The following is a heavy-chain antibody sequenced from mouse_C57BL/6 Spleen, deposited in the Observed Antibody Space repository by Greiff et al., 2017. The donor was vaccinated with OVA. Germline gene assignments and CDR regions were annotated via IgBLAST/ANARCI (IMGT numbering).Heavy chain of an antibody. J-gene: IGHJ4*01. D-gene: IGHD4-1*01. V-gene: IGHV1-55*01. CDR2: IYPGSGST. Sequence: QVQLQQSGAELVKPGASVKMSCKASGYTFTSYWITWVKQRPGQGLEWIGDIYPGSGSTNYNEKFKSKATLTVDTSSSTAYMQLSSLTSEDSAVYYCASRKLGVYAMDYWGQGTSVTVSS. CDR1: GYTFTSYW. CDR3: ASRKLGVYAMDY.